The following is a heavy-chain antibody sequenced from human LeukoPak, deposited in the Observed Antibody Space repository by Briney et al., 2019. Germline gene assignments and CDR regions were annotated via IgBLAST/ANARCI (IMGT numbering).Heavy chain of an antibody. CDR2: ISSSSSYI. CDR1: GFTFSSYS. J-gene: IGHJ3*02. Sequence: PGGSLRLSCAASGFTFSSYSMNWVRQAPGKGLEWVSSISSSSSYIYYADSVKGRFTIFRDNAKNSLYLQMNSLRAEDTAVYYCARGSSGWYQALGAFDIWGQGTMVTVSS. V-gene: IGHV3-21*01. CDR3: ARGSSGWYQALGAFDI. D-gene: IGHD6-19*01.